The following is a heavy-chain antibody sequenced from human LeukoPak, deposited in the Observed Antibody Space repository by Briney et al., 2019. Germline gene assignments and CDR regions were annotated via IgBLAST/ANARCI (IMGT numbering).Heavy chain of an antibody. D-gene: IGHD3-10*01. CDR3: ARLYGSGSRNDY. CDR1: GGSISSYY. CDR2: IYYSGST. Sequence: SETLSLTCTVSGGSISSYYWSWIRQPPGKGLEWIGYIYYSGSTNYNPSLKSRVTISVDTSKNQFSLKLSSVTAADTAVYCCARLYGSGSRNDYWGQGTLVTVSS. V-gene: IGHV4-59*08. J-gene: IGHJ4*02.